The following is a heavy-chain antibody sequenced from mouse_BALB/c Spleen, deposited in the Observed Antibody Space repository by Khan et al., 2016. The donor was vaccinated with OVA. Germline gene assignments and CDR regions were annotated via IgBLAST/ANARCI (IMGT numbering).Heavy chain of an antibody. CDR1: GFTFSTYA. Sequence: EVQLVESGAGLVKPGGSLKLSCAASGFTFSTYAMSWVRQTPEKRLEWVATISSDGDYTYFPDNVTGRFTISRDNAKNTLCLQLTSLRSEDTAMFWCSRSSNCSFAYWGQGTLVTVAA. J-gene: IGHJ3*01. CDR3: SRSSNCSFAY. CDR2: ISSDGDYT. V-gene: IGHV5-9-3*01. D-gene: IGHD1-1*01.